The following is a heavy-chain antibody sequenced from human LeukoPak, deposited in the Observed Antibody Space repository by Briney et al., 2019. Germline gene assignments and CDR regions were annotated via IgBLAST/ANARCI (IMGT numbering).Heavy chain of an antibody. CDR3: ARDTYQYYYDSSGLDY. V-gene: IGHV3-48*04. J-gene: IGHJ4*02. CDR1: GFTFSTYN. Sequence: PGGSLRLSCAASGFTFSTYNMNWVRQAPGKGLEWVSYISSSSSTIYYADSVKGRFTISRDNAKNSLYLQMNSLRAEDTAVYYCARDTYQYYYDSSGLDYWGQGTLVTVSS. CDR2: ISSSSSTI. D-gene: IGHD3-22*01.